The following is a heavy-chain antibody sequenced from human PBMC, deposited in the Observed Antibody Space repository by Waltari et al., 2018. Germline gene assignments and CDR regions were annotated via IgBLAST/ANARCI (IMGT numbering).Heavy chain of an antibody. CDR1: GGSISSYY. CDR2: IYYSGST. V-gene: IGHV4-59*01. J-gene: IGHJ4*02. Sequence: QVQLQESGPGLVKPSETLSLTCTVPGGSISSYYWSWIRQPPGKGLEWIGYIYYSGSTNYNPSLKSRVTISVDTSKNQFSLKLSSVTAADTAVYYCARGGITGLGYWGQGTLVTVSS. CDR3: ARGGITGLGY.